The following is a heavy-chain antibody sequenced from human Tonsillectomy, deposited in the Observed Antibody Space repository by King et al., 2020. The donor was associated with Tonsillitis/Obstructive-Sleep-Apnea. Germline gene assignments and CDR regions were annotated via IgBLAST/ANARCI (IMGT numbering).Heavy chain of an antibody. CDR3: ARVQGATGWSEFFDY. J-gene: IGHJ4*02. CDR1: GGSISSGGSISTGGYS. Sequence: QLQESGSGLVKPSQTLSLTCAVSGGSISSGGSISTGGYSWGWIRQPPGKDLEWIGYIHHSGSTYYYNPSLKSRVTISVDRPKNQFSLKLSSVTAADTAVYYCARVQGATGWSEFFDYWGRGTLVTVSS. V-gene: IGHV4-30-2*01. CDR2: IHHSGST. D-gene: IGHD6-19*01.